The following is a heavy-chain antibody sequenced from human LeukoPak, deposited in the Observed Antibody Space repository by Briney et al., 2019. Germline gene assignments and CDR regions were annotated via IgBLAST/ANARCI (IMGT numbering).Heavy chain of an antibody. CDR3: ARGDGYGFSFDY. Sequence: ASVKVSCKASGYTFTSFDIIWVRQATGQGLEWMGWMKPNNGNTGYAQRFQGRVTMTRNTSISTAYMELSSLRSEDTAVYYCARGDGYGFSFDYWGQGTLVTVSS. J-gene: IGHJ4*02. V-gene: IGHV1-8*01. CDR1: GYTFTSFD. CDR2: MKPNNGNT. D-gene: IGHD5-18*01.